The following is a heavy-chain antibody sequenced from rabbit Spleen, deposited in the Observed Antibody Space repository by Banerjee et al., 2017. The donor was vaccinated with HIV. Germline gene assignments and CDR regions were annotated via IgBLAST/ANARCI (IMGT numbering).Heavy chain of an antibody. CDR2: INIVTGKS. D-gene: IGHD1-1*01. CDR3: ARDLVTVIGWNFNL. V-gene: IGHV1S45*01. Sequence: QEQLVESGGGLVKPEGSLTLTCKASGVSFSDKDVMCWVRQAPGKGLEWIACINIVTGKSVYASWAKGRFIMFRTSSTTVTLQMTSLTVADTATYFCARDLVTVIGWNFNLWGPGTLVTVS. CDR1: GVSFSDKDV. J-gene: IGHJ4*01.